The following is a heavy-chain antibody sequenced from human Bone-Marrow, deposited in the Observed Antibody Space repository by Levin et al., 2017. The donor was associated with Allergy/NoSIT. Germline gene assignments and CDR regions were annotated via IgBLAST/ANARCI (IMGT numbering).Heavy chain of an antibody. CDR1: GVSINNYF. J-gene: IGHJ6*02. CDR3: ARAGDWESSVWYGTKDYAMDV. CDR2: IYSTATT. D-gene: IGHD6-19*01. V-gene: IGHV4-59*01. Sequence: PGGSLRLSCNVSGVSINNYFWTWIRQPPGKGLEWIGYIYSTATTSYNPSLKSRVTMSIDTSKNQIALKLSSVTAADTAVSYFARAGDWESSVWYGTKDYAMDVWGQGTTVTVSS.